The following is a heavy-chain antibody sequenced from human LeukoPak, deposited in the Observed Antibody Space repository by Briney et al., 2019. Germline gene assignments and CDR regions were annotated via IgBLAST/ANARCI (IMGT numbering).Heavy chain of an antibody. V-gene: IGHV3-48*01. Sequence: GGSLRLSCAASGFIFSNYRMNWVRQAPGKGLEWISYITSGSSTLYYADSVRGRFTISRDNAKNSLYLQMNSLRAEDTAVYYCARPYSTSSEARPFDYWGQGTLVTVSS. CDR2: ITSGSSTL. CDR1: GFIFSNYR. D-gene: IGHD6-6*01. CDR3: ARPYSTSSEARPFDY. J-gene: IGHJ4*02.